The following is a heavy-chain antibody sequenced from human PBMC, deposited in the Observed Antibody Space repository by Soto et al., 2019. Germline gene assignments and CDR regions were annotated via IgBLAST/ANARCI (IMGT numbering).Heavy chain of an antibody. J-gene: IGHJ4*02. Sequence: GXSVKVSCKASGCTFTSYGISWVRQAPGQGLDWIGWLTHXNRNTXPAQKPQGTVXXTTNTYTXXDYTELSSLRSDDTAVYYCARGFWSGYYTNFDYWGQGTLVTVSS. CDR1: GCTFTSYG. CDR3: ARGFWSGYYTNFDY. D-gene: IGHD3-3*01. V-gene: IGHV1-18*01. CDR2: LTHXNRNT.